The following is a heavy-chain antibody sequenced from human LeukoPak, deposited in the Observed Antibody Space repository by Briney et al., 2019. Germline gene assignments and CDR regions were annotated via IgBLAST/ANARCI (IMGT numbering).Heavy chain of an antibody. CDR1: GFTFSSYG. J-gene: IGHJ4*02. Sequence: GGSLRLSCAASGFTFSSYGMHWVRQAPSKGLEWVAVISYDGSNKYYADSVKGRFTISRDNSKNTLYLQMNSLRAEDTAVYYCAKDIAGAFLEWTFDYWGQGTLVTVSS. V-gene: IGHV3-30*18. D-gene: IGHD3-3*01. CDR2: ISYDGSNK. CDR3: AKDIAGAFLEWTFDY.